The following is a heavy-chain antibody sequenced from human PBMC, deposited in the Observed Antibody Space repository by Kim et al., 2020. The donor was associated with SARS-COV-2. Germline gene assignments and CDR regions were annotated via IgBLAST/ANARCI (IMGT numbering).Heavy chain of an antibody. D-gene: IGHD2-8*02. CDR3: ARDKDIVLVAIDY. Sequence: YADSGKGRFTISRDNAKNSLYLQMNSLRAEDTAVYYCARDKDIVLVAIDYWGQGTLVTVSS. V-gene: IGHV3-21*01. J-gene: IGHJ4*02.